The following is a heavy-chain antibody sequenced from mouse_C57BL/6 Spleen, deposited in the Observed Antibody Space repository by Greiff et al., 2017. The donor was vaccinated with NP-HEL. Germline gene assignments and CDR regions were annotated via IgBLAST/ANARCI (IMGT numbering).Heavy chain of an antibody. CDR3: ARGYYGSSYVGAMDY. CDR1: GYAFSSSW. D-gene: IGHD1-1*01. Sequence: QVQLQQSGPELVKPGASVKISCKASGYAFSSSWMNWVKQRPGKGLEWIGRIYPGDGDTNYNGKFKGKATLTADKSSSTAYMQLSSLTSEDSAVYFCARGYYGSSYVGAMDYWGQGTSVTVSS. CDR2: IYPGDGDT. J-gene: IGHJ4*01. V-gene: IGHV1-82*01.